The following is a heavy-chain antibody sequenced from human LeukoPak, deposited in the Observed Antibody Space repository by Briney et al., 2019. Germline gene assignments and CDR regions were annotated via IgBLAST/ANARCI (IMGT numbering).Heavy chain of an antibody. CDR2: IDCSGCT. CDR1: GGSISGYY. V-gene: IGHV4-59*08. D-gene: IGHD6-13*01. J-gene: IGHJ3*02. CDR3: ARHYIASGGGDAFDI. Sequence: SETLSLTCTVSGGSISGYYWTWIRQSPGKGLEWLGYIDCSGCTNYNPSLKSRVTMSVDTSKNQFSLKLSSVTAADTAVYYCARHYIASGGGDAFDIWGQGTMVTVSS.